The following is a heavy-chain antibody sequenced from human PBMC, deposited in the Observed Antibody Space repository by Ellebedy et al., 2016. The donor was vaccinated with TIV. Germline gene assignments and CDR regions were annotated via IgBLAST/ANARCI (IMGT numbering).Heavy chain of an antibody. Sequence: SETLSLXXAVYGGSFSGYYWSWIRQPPGSGLEWVGEINDSGSTNYNLSLKSRVTISADKTKNQFSLKVTSVTAADTAVYYCARDLWDTGIHAPCFHYWGPGTLVTVSS. D-gene: IGHD5-18*01. CDR1: GGSFSGYY. J-gene: IGHJ4*02. V-gene: IGHV4-34*01. CDR3: ARDLWDTGIHAPCFHY. CDR2: INDSGST.